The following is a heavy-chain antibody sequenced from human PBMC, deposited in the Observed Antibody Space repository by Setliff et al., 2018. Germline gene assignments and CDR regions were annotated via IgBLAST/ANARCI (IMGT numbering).Heavy chain of an antibody. Sequence: SETLSLTCTVSGGSISGSSYYWGWIRQPPGKGLEWIGSIYYSGSTYYNPSLKSRVTISVDTSKNQFSLKLSSVTAADTAVYYCARVSMYSSSWYYYYYGMDVWGQGTTVTVSS. V-gene: IGHV4-39*07. D-gene: IGHD6-13*01. J-gene: IGHJ6*02. CDR2: IYYSGST. CDR1: GGSISGSSYY. CDR3: ARVSMYSSSWYYYYYGMDV.